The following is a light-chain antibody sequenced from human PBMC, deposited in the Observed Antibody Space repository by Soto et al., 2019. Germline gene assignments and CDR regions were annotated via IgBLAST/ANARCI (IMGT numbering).Light chain of an antibody. J-gene: IGKJ4*01. Sequence: DIQMTQSPSSLSASVGDRVTITCQASQDISNYLHWYQQKPGEAPKLLISDGSNLETGVPSRFSGSGSGTHFTFTISSLQPEDFATYHCQQYEKVGLTFGGGTKVEIK. CDR3: QQYEKVGLT. CDR1: QDISNY. V-gene: IGKV1-33*01. CDR2: DGS.